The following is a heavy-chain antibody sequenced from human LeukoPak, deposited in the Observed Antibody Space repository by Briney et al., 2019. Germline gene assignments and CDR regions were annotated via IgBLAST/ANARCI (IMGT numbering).Heavy chain of an antibody. CDR3: ARDSEKIVGATGFDY. J-gene: IGHJ4*02. V-gene: IGHV4-38-2*02. CDR2: IYHSGST. Sequence: SETLSLTCTVSGYSISSGYYWGWIRQPPGKGLEWIGSIYHSGSTYYNPSLKSRVTISVDTSKNQFSLKLSSVTAADTAVYYCARDSEKIVGATGFDYWGQGTLVTVSS. D-gene: IGHD1-26*01. CDR1: GYSISSGYY.